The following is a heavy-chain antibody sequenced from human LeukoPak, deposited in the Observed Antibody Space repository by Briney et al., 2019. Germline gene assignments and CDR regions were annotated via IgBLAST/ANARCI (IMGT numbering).Heavy chain of an antibody. V-gene: IGHV3-23*01. Sequence: GGSLRLSCAASGFTFSSYVMSWVRQAPGKGLEWVSTITSSGGNTYYADSVKGRFTISRDNTKNSLYLQMNSLRVEDTAVYCCARRLAYWGQGTLVTVSS. CDR3: ARRLAY. J-gene: IGHJ1*01. CDR2: ITSSGGNT. CDR1: GFTFSSYV.